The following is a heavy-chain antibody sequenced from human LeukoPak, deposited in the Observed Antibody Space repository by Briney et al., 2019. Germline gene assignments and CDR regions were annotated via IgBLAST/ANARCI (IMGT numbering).Heavy chain of an antibody. CDR1: GYTFTSYG. CDR2: ISAYIGNT. D-gene: IGHD3-22*01. V-gene: IGHV1-18*01. CDR3: ARDVDSYDSSGNFDY. J-gene: IGHJ4*02. Sequence: GASVKVSCKASGYTFTSYGISWVRQAPGQGLDWMGWISAYIGNTNYAQKLQGRVTMPTDTSTSTAYMELRSLRSDDTAVYYCARDVDSYDSSGNFDYWGQGTLVTVSS.